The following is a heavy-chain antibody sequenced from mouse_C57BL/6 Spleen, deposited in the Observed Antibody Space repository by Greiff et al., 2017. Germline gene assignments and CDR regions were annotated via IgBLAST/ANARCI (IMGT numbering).Heavy chain of an antibody. J-gene: IGHJ4*01. D-gene: IGHD2-1*01. CDR3: ASGGNVRMDY. CDR2: IYPSDSET. Sequence: VQLQQPGAELVRPGSSVKLSCKASGYTFTSYWMDWVKQRPGQGLEWIGNIYPSDSETHYNQKFKDKATLTVDKYSSTAYMQLSSLTSEDSSVYYCASGGNVRMDYWGQGTSVTVSS. CDR1: GYTFTSYW. V-gene: IGHV1-61*01.